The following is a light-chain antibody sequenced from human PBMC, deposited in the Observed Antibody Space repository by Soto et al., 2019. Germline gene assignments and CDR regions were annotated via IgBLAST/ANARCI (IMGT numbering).Light chain of an antibody. CDR1: QSVLSSSNNKNS. V-gene: IGKV4-1*01. CDR3: QQYYSSPFT. CDR2: WAS. Sequence: DIVMTQSPDSLAVSPGERATINCKSSQSVLSSSNNKNSVAWYQQKPGQPPKLLIYWASTRESGVPDRFSGSGSGTDFTLTISSLQAEDVAVYYCQQYYSSPFTFGPGTKVDIK. J-gene: IGKJ3*01.